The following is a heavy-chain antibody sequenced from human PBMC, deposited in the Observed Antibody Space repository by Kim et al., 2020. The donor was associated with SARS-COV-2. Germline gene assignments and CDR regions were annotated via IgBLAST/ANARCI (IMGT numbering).Heavy chain of an antibody. CDR3: ARANHMRGSSIQGWTDP. D-gene: IGHD2-15*01. V-gene: IGHV1-3*01. Sequence: ASVKVSCKAAGYTFTSYAMHWVRQAPGQRLEWMGWINAGNGNTRYSQKFQGRVTITRDTSASTAYMELSGLRSEDTAVYYCARANHMRGSSIQGWTDPWGQGTLVTVPS. J-gene: IGHJ5*02. CDR2: INAGNGNT. CDR1: GYTFTSYA.